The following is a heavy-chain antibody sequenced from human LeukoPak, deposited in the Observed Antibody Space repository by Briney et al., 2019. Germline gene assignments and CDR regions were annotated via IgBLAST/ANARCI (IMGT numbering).Heavy chain of an antibody. J-gene: IGHJ5*02. D-gene: IGHD1-14*01. CDR3: AKVFVLMRGTPENWFDP. Sequence: GGSLRLSCAASGFTFSGSAMHWVRQAPGKGLEWVAVISFDGSDKYYADSVRGRFTISRDNSKNTLYLHMTSLSVEDTAVYFCAKVFVLMRGTPENWFDPWGQGTLVTVSS. CDR1: GFTFSGSA. V-gene: IGHV3-30*04. CDR2: ISFDGSDK.